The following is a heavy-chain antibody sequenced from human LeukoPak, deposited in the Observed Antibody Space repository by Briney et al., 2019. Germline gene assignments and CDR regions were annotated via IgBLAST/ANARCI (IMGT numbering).Heavy chain of an antibody. Sequence: GGSLRLSCAASGFSFSGYWMSWVRQAPGKGLEWVANINPDTRDKDYVDSVKGRFTISRDNSKNTLYLQMNSLRAEDTAVYYCARDRQGDNYDFWSGYFDYWGQGTLVTVSS. CDR1: GFSFSGYW. D-gene: IGHD3-3*01. J-gene: IGHJ4*02. V-gene: IGHV3-7*01. CDR3: ARDRQGDNYDFWSGYFDY. CDR2: INPDTRDK.